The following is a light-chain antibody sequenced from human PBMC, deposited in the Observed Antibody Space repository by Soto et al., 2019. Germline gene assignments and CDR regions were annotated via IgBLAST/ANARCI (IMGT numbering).Light chain of an antibody. V-gene: IGKV1-17*03. Sequence: DIQMTQSPSAMSASVGDRVTITCRASQGISNHLVWFQQRPGKVPKRLIYDASSLQTGVPSRFSDSGSGTDFTLTISSLQPEDFATYYCLQHTNFPLTFGQGTRLEAK. CDR3: LQHTNFPLT. CDR2: DAS. J-gene: IGKJ5*01. CDR1: QGISNH.